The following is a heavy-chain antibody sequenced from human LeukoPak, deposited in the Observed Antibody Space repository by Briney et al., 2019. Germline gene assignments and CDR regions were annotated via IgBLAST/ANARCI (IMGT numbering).Heavy chain of an antibody. CDR3: AKTARGWYLNYFDY. D-gene: IGHD6-19*01. Sequence: GGSLRLSCAASGFTFSSYEMNWVRQAPGKGLEWVAFIRYDGSNKYYADSVKGRFTISRDNSKNTLYLQMNSLRTEDTAVYYCAKTARGWYLNYFDYWGQGTLVSVSS. J-gene: IGHJ4*02. CDR2: IRYDGSNK. CDR1: GFTFSSYE. V-gene: IGHV3-30*02.